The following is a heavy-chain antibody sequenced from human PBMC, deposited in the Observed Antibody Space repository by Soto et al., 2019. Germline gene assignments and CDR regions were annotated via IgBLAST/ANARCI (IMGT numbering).Heavy chain of an antibody. CDR1: GFTFSSYA. CDR3: AKAKYYDFWSGPQFDY. CDR2: ISGSGGST. D-gene: IGHD3-3*01. J-gene: IGHJ4*02. V-gene: IGHV3-23*01. Sequence: VQLLESGGGLVQPGGSLRLSCAASGFTFSSYAMSWVRQAPGKGLEWVSAISGSGGSTYYADAVKGRFTISRDNSKNTLYLQMNSLRAEDTAVYYCAKAKYYDFWSGPQFDYWGQGTLVTVSS.